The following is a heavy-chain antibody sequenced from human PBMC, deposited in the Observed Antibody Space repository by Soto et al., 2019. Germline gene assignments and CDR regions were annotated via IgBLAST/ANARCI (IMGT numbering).Heavy chain of an antibody. Sequence: GGSLRLSCAASGFTFSSYGMHWVRQAPGKGLEWVAVIWYDGSNKYYADSVKGRFTISRDNSKNTLYLQMNSLRAEDTAVYYCARNRGFVYYYGMDVWGQGTTVTVSS. CDR3: ARNRGFVYYYGMDV. V-gene: IGHV3-33*01. CDR1: GFTFSSYG. D-gene: IGHD3-10*01. CDR2: IWYDGSNK. J-gene: IGHJ6*02.